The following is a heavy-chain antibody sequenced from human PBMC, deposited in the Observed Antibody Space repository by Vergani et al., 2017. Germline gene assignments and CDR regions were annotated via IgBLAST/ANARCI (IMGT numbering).Heavy chain of an antibody. Sequence: QVQLQESGPGLVKPSETLSLTCTVSGGSISSYYWRWIRQPPGKGLEWIGYIYYSGSTNYNPSLKSRVTISVDTSKNQSSLKLSSVTAADTAVYYCARGPPTIWLTSFDYWGQGTLVTVSS. CDR1: GGSISSYY. CDR2: IYYSGST. V-gene: IGHV4-59*01. D-gene: IGHD3-9*01. J-gene: IGHJ4*02. CDR3: ARGPPTIWLTSFDY.